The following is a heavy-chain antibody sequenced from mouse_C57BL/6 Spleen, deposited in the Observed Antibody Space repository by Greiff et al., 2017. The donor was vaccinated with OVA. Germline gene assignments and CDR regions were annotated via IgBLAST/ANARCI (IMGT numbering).Heavy chain of an antibody. J-gene: IGHJ3*01. CDR2: INPNNGGT. CDR3: ARDWDVPWFAY. CDR1: GYTFTDYN. V-gene: IGHV1-22*01. D-gene: IGHD4-1*01. Sequence: EVKLMESGPELVKPGASVKMSCKASGYTFTDYNMHWVKQSHGKSLEWIGYINPNNGGTSYNQKFKGKATLTVNKSSSTAYMELRSLTSEDSAVYYCARDWDVPWFAYWGQGTLVTVSA.